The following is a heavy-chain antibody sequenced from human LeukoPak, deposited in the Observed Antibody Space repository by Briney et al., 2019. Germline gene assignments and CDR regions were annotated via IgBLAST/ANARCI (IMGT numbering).Heavy chain of an antibody. Sequence: GGSLILSCAASGFTFSNYGMHWVRQAPGKGLEWVAVIWYDGSNKYYADSVKGRFTISRDNSKNTLYLQMNSLRAEDTAVYYCARGPYSSSWLDYWGQGTLVTVSS. CDR2: IWYDGSNK. CDR1: GFTFSNYG. D-gene: IGHD6-13*01. CDR3: ARGPYSSSWLDY. J-gene: IGHJ4*02. V-gene: IGHV3-33*01.